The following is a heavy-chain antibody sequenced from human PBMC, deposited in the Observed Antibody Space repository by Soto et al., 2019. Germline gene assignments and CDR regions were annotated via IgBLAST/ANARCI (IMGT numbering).Heavy chain of an antibody. J-gene: IGHJ5*02. CDR2: AYYSGST. Sequence: SETLSLTCTVSGGSISHYYWSWIRQSPGKGLEWIGCAYYSGSTDYNPSLKSRVTMSVDTSKNQVSLKLNSVTTADTAVYYCARDRSTYGGGGTGEVKENWFDPWGPGTLVTVSS. V-gene: IGHV4-59*01. CDR3: ARDRSTYGGGGTGEVKENWFDP. D-gene: IGHD2-8*01. CDR1: GGSISHYY.